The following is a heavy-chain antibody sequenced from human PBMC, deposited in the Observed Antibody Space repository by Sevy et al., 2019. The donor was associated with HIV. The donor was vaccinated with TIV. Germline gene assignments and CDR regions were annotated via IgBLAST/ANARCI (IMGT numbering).Heavy chain of an antibody. D-gene: IGHD7-27*01. Sequence: ASVNVSCKASVDTFSTYGLSWVRQAPGQGLEWMGGIIPIFGTQNGAQKFQGRVTVTAEESACTGDMELGSLRSKDTARYYSAREGGVATTGDHDAFDIWGHGTLVTVSS. J-gene: IGHJ3*02. V-gene: IGHV1-69*13. CDR1: VDTFSTYG. CDR3: AREGGVATTGDHDAFDI. CDR2: IIPIFGTQ.